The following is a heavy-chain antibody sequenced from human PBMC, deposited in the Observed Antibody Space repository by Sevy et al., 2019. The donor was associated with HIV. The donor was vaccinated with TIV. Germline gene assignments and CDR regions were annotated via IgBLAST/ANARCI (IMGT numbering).Heavy chain of an antibody. D-gene: IGHD5-18*01. V-gene: IGHV3-7*01. J-gene: IGHJ4*02. CDR3: VREGLGGFSYSLDC. CDR1: GFTFNTHA. Sequence: GGSLRLSCAASGFTFNTHAMNWVRQAPGKGLEWVATMKQDGSEKYYVDSVKGRFTISRDNAKHSLYLQMNSLRAEDTAVYYCVREGLGGFSYSLDCWGQGTLVTVSS. CDR2: MKQDGSEK.